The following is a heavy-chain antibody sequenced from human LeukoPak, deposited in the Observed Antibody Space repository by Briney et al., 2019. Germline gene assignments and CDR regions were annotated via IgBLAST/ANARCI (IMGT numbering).Heavy chain of an antibody. J-gene: IGHJ4*02. CDR3: AKGVYSSGWYYFDY. Sequence: SGRSLRLSCAASGFAFSNYGMHWVRQAPGKGLEWVAVIWYDGSNKYYADSVKGRFSISRDNSKNTLYLQMSSLRAEDTAVYYCAKGVYSSGWYYFDYWGQGTLVTVSS. D-gene: IGHD6-19*01. CDR1: GFAFSNYG. V-gene: IGHV3-33*06. CDR2: IWYDGSNK.